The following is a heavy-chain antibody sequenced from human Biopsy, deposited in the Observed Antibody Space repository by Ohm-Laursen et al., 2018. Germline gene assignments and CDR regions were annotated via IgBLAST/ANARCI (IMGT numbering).Heavy chain of an antibody. CDR3: SKLGGDPAPFDRASDV. J-gene: IGHJ3*01. D-gene: IGHD2-21*02. Sequence: SLRLSCAAPGFTFSSYGMHWVRQAPGKGLEWVAVIWYDGSRQYYADSVKGRFTISRDNSKDTLYLQMNSLRAEDTAVYFCSKLGGDPAPFDRASDVWSRGTKVTVSS. CDR1: GFTFSSYG. V-gene: IGHV3-33*06. CDR2: IWYDGSRQ.